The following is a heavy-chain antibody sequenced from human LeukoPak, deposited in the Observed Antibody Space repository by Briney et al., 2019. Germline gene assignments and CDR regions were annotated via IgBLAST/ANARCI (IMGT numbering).Heavy chain of an antibody. J-gene: IGHJ4*02. CDR3: ANRPSQTYYYGSGTNSFFDY. Sequence: GGSLRLSCAASGFTFSSYAMSWVRQAPGKGLEWVSAISGSGGSTYYADSVKGRFTISRDNSKNTLYLQMNSLRAEDTAVYYCANRPSQTYYYGSGTNSFFDYWGQGALVTDPS. D-gene: IGHD3-10*01. V-gene: IGHV3-23*01. CDR1: GFTFSSYA. CDR2: ISGSGGST.